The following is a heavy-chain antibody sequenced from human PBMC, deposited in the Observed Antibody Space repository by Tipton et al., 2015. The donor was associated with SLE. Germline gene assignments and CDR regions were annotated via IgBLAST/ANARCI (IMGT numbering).Heavy chain of an antibody. CDR1: GFTFSSYA. CDR2: ISGSGGST. CDR3: ARGAGIAVAGTVDY. D-gene: IGHD6-19*01. V-gene: IGHV3-23*01. Sequence: SLRLSCAASGFTFSSYAMSWVRQAPGKGLEWVSAISGSGGSTYYADSVKGRFTISRDNSKNTLYLQMNSLRAEDTAVFYCARGAGIAVAGTVDYWGQGTLVTVSS. J-gene: IGHJ4*02.